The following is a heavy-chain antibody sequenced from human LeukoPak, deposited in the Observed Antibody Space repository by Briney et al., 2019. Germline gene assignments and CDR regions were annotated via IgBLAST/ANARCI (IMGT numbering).Heavy chain of an antibody. Sequence: GGSLRLSCAASGFTFSGNAMSWVRQAPGRGLEWVSGVGGDEKTHYADFVRGRFTISRDNARNTVFLQMNSLTVEDAAVYYCAKDLSWWATADYWGQGVLVTVSS. J-gene: IGHJ4*02. V-gene: IGHV3-23*01. CDR2: VGGDEKT. D-gene: IGHD2-15*01. CDR1: GFTFSGNA. CDR3: AKDLSWWATADY.